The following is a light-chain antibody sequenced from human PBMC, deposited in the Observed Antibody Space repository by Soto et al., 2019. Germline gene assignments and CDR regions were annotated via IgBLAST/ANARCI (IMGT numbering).Light chain of an antibody. CDR2: DAS. J-gene: IGKJ1*01. CDR1: QSINTK. Sequence: EIVMTQSPATLSVSPGEGATFSCRASQSINTKIAWYQLKPGQAPRLLIYDASIRATGIPARFSGSGSGTEFTLTISGLQSEDFAVYYCHQYNNWPRTFGQGTKVDIK. CDR3: HQYNNWPRT. V-gene: IGKV3-15*01.